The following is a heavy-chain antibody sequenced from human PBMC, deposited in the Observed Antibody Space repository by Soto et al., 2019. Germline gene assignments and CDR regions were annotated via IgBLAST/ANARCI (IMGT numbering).Heavy chain of an antibody. CDR2: MNPNSGNT. V-gene: IGHV1-8*01. CDR3: ARERTGPNYFDY. J-gene: IGHJ4*02. Sequence: QVQLVQSGAEVKKPGASVKVSCKASGYTFTSYDINWVRQATGQGLEWMGWMNPNSGNTAYAQKSQRRVTTARNTSTSRADMELSSLRSEDTAVYYCARERTGPNYFDYWGQGTLVTVSS. CDR1: GYTFTSYD. D-gene: IGHD1-7*01.